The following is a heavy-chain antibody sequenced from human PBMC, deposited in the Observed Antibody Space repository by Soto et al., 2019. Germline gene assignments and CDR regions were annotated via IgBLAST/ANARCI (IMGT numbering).Heavy chain of an antibody. CDR3: AAAPRY. V-gene: IGHV4-59*01. Sequence: SETLSLTCSVSGGSISGYYWSWIRQTPEKGLEWIGYIYYSGSTNYNPSLKSRVTMLIDMSKNQFSLKLTSVSAADTAVHYCAAAPRYWGQGILVTVSS. CDR1: GGSISGYY. J-gene: IGHJ4*02. CDR2: IYYSGST. D-gene: IGHD2-15*01.